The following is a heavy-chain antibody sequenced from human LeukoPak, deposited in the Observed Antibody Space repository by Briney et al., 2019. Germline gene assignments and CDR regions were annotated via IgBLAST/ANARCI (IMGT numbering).Heavy chain of an antibody. CDR2: IYYSGST. D-gene: IGHD1-26*01. CDR3: ARAATRRWFDP. CDR1: GGSISSGGYS. V-gene: IGHV4-30-2*05. Sequence: SETLSLTCAVSGGSISSGGYSWSWIRQPPGKGLEWIGYIYYSGSTYYNPSLKSRVTISVDTSKNQFSLKLSSVTAADTAVYYCARAATRRWFDPWGQGTLVTVSS. J-gene: IGHJ5*02.